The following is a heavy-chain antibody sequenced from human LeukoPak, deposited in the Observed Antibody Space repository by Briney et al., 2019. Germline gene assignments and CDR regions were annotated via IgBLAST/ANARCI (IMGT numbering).Heavy chain of an antibody. Sequence: PSETLSLTCAVYGGSFSGYYWSWIRQPPGKGLEWIGEINHSGSTNYNPSLKSRVTISVDTSKNQFSLKLSSVTAAGTAVYYCARDRRRGYFDLWGRGTLVTVSS. CDR3: ARDRRRGYFDL. J-gene: IGHJ2*01. CDR1: GGSFSGYY. V-gene: IGHV4-34*01. CDR2: INHSGST.